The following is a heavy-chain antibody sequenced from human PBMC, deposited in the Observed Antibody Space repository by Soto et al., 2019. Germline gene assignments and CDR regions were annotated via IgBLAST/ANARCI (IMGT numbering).Heavy chain of an antibody. V-gene: IGHV3-30-3*01. CDR2: ITYDGSNQ. J-gene: IGHJ4*02. Sequence: LRLSCAASGFIFSSYTMHWVRQAPGKGLEWVGVITYDGSNQYYADSVKGRFTISRDNSRNMLFLQMNSLRPDDTAVYYCARAPSGSYPEFDYWGQGTLVTVSS. CDR3: ARAPSGSYPEFDY. CDR1: GFIFSSYT. D-gene: IGHD1-26*01.